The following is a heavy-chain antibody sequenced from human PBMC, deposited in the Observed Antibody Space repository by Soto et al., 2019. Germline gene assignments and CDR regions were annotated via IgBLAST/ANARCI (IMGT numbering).Heavy chain of an antibody. D-gene: IGHD6-13*01. CDR3: ARGYRSSSY. CDR1: GGSFSGYY. J-gene: IGHJ4*02. V-gene: IGHV4-34*01. CDR2: INHSGST. Sequence: SETLSLTCAVYGGSFSGYYWSWIRQPPGKGLEWIGEINHSGSTNYNPSLKSRVTISVDTSKNQFSLKLSSVTAADTAVYYCARGYRSSSYWGQGTLVTVSS.